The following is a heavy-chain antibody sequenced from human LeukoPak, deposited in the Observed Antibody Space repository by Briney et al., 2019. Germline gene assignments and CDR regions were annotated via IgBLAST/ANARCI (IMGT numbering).Heavy chain of an antibody. V-gene: IGHV1-69*13. Sequence: SVKVSCKASGYTFTSYGISWVRQAPGQGLEWMGGIIPIFGTANYAQKFQGRVTITADESTSTAYMELSSLRSEDTAVYYCARIGWLLPNWFDPWGQGTLVTVSS. CDR3: ARIGWLLPNWFDP. D-gene: IGHD3-22*01. CDR2: IIPIFGTA. CDR1: GYTFTSYG. J-gene: IGHJ5*02.